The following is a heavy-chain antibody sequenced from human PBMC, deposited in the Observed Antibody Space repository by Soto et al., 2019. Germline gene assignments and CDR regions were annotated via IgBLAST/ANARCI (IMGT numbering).Heavy chain of an antibody. D-gene: IGHD2-15*01. J-gene: IGHJ4*02. CDR2: VFRTGST. CDR3: ARDLFAAPGED. V-gene: IGHV4-61*01. Sequence: QVQLKESGPGLVKPSETLSLTCTVSGASVSSGTYYCTWIRQPPGKGLEWIGYVFRTGSTNYNPSLKSRVTISIDTSKNQFSLNLTSVTAADTAVYYCARDLFAAPGEDWGQGTLVTVSS. CDR1: GASVSSGTYY.